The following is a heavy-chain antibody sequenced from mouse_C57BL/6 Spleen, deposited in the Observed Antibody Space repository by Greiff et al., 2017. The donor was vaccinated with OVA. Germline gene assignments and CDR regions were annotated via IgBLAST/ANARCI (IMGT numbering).Heavy chain of an antibody. V-gene: IGHV1-59*01. CDR1: GYTFTSYW. J-gene: IGHJ2*01. Sequence: VQLQQSGAELVRPGTSVKLSCKASGYTFTSYWMHWVKQRPGQGLEWIGVIDPSDSYTNYNQKFKGKATLTVDTSSSTAYMQLSSLTSEDSAVYYCARYWAYFDYWGQGTTLTVSS. D-gene: IGHD4-1*01. CDR2: IDPSDSYT. CDR3: ARYWAYFDY.